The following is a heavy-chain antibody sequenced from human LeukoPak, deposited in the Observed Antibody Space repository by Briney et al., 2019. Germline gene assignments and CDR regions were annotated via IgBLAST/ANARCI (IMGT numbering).Heavy chain of an antibody. CDR3: ARHQYDILTGYYLWWFDP. D-gene: IGHD3-9*01. J-gene: IGHJ5*02. V-gene: IGHV5-10-1*01. CDR2: IDPSDSYT. Sequence: GESLKISCKGSGYSFTSYWISWVRQMPGKGLEWMGRIDPSDSYTNYSPSCQGHVTISADKSISTAYLQWSSLKASDTAMYYCARHQYDILTGYYLWWFDPWGQGTLVTVSS. CDR1: GYSFTSYW.